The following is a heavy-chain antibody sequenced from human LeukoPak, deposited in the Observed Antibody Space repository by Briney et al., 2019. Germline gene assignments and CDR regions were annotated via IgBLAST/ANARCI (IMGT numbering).Heavy chain of an antibody. J-gene: IGHJ4*02. D-gene: IGHD2-15*01. CDR2: IYYSGST. CDR3: ARWAVVTANYFDY. V-gene: IGHV4-59*08. Sequence: SETLSLTCTVSGGSISSYYWSWIRQPPGKGLEWIGYIYYSGSTNYNPSLKSRVTISVDTSKNQLSLKLGSVTAADTAVYYCARWAVVTANYFDYWGQGTLVTVSS. CDR1: GGSISSYY.